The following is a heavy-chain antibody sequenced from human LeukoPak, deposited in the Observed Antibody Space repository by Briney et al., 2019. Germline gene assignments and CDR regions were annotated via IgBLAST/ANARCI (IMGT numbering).Heavy chain of an antibody. CDR2: ISGSGGDT. Sequence: PGGSLRLSCVASGFTFSNYAMGWVRQAPGRGLEWVSAISGSGGDTYYADSVMGRFTISRDNAKSTLSLQMNSLRDEDTAVYYCAKSGFPYGLHAFDIWGQGTMATVSS. CDR1: GFTFSNYA. CDR3: AKSGFPYGLHAFDI. D-gene: IGHD3-10*01. V-gene: IGHV3-23*01. J-gene: IGHJ3*02.